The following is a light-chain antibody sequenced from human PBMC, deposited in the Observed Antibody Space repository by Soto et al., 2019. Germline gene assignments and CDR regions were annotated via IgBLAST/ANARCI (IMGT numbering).Light chain of an antibody. CDR1: QSIGTW. CDR2: GAS. V-gene: IGKV1-5*01. CDR3: QQDLRHPLT. Sequence: DIQMTQSPSTLSASVGDRVTITCRASQSIGTWLAWYQQKPGKAPNLLIYGASNLQSGVPSRFSGGGSGTDFTLTISSLQPEDFATYYCQQDLRHPLTCGPGTKVDI. J-gene: IGKJ3*01.